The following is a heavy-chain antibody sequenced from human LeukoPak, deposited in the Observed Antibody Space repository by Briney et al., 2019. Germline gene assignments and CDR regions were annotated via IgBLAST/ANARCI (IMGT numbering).Heavy chain of an antibody. CDR3: AKSPRLQYDYYYYMDV. V-gene: IGHV3-64*01. CDR2: ISSNGGST. CDR1: GFTFSSYA. D-gene: IGHD5-24*01. J-gene: IGHJ6*03. Sequence: GGSLRLSCAASGFTFSSYAMHWVRQAPGKGLEYVSAISSNGGSTYYANSVKGRFTISRDNSKNTLYLQMNSLRAEDTAVYYCAKSPRLQYDYYYYMDVWGKGTTVTVSS.